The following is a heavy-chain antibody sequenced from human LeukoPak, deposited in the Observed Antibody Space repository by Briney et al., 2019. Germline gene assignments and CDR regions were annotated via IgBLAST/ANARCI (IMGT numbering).Heavy chain of an antibody. D-gene: IGHD3-10*01. Sequence: GGSLRLSCAASGFTFSTYAMHWVRQAPGKGLEWVSAISGSGGSTYYADSVKGRFTISRDNSKNTLYLQMNSLRAEDTAVYYCATSRFGHYYFDYWGQGTLVTVSS. V-gene: IGHV3-23*01. CDR2: ISGSGGST. CDR3: ATSRFGHYYFDY. J-gene: IGHJ4*02. CDR1: GFTFSTYA.